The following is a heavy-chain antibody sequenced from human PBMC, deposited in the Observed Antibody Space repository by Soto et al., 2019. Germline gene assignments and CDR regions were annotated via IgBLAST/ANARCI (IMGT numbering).Heavy chain of an antibody. CDR3: AAGKMAAYYGMDV. D-gene: IGHD3-10*01. CDR1: GGTFSSYA. CDR2: IIPIFGTA. V-gene: IGHV1-69*06. Sequence: AASVNVSCKASGGTFSSYAISWVRQAPGQGLEWMGGIIPIFGTANYAQKFQGRVTITAXXXXXXAXMELSSLRSEDTAVYYCAAGKMAAYYGMDVWG. J-gene: IGHJ6*02.